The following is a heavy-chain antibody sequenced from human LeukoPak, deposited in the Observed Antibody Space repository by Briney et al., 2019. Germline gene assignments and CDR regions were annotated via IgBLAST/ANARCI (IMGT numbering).Heavy chain of an antibody. CDR3: VADCYGDCID. CDR1: GFIFSSSS. CDR2: IVVGSGNT. D-gene: IGHD4-17*01. Sequence: SVKVSCKASGFIFSSSSVQWVRQARGQRLEWIGWIVVGSGNTYYAHNFQERVTITRDTYTSTAYKEMTILRSEATAVYYCVADCYGDCIDWGQGTLVTVSS. J-gene: IGHJ4*02. V-gene: IGHV1-58*01.